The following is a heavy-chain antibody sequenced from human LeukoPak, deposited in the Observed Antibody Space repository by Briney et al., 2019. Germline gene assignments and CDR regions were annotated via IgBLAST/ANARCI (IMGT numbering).Heavy chain of an antibody. J-gene: IGHJ4*02. Sequence: PGGSLRLSCAVSGFTFDDYAMHWVRQVPGKGLEWVSGINWNSDSIGYADSVKGRFTISRDNSKNTLCLQMNSLRAEDTAVYYCAKEIWPTVTTPGHTHFDYWGQGTLVTVSS. CDR3: AKEIWPTVTTPGHTHFDY. CDR1: GFTFDDYA. D-gene: IGHD4-17*01. CDR2: INWNSDSI. V-gene: IGHV3-9*01.